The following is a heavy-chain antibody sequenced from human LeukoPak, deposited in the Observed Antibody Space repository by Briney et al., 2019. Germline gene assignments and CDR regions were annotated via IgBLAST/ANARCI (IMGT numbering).Heavy chain of an antibody. CDR2: IDQSGGRN. CDR1: GFTFSRFW. D-gene: IGHD3-10*01. V-gene: IGHV3-7*05. J-gene: IGHJ4*02. Sequence: AGGSLRLSCAASGFTFSRFWMNWVRRAPGRGLEWVANIDQSGGRNNYVDSVKGRFTISRDNSKNTLYLQMNSLRAEDTAVYYCAKDGHGSGSSYSDYWGQGTLVTVSS. CDR3: AKDGHGSGSSYSDY.